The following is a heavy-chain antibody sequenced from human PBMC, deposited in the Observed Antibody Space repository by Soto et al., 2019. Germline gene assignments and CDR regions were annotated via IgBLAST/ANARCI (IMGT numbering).Heavy chain of an antibody. CDR1: GGSISSGDYY. Sequence: LRLSCTVSGGSISSGDYYWSWIRQPPGKGLEWIGYIYYSGSTYYNPSLKSRVTISVDTSKNQFSLKLSSVTAADTAVYYCARVLADDYGGNLYYFDYWGQGTLVTVSS. V-gene: IGHV4-30-4*01. J-gene: IGHJ4*02. CDR2: IYYSGST. CDR3: ARVLADDYGGNLYYFDY. D-gene: IGHD4-17*01.